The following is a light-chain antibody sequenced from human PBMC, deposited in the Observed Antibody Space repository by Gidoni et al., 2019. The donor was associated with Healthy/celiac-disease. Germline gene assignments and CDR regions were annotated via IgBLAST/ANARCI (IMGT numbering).Light chain of an antibody. CDR3: QAWDGNNVV. J-gene: IGLJ2*01. CDR1: ELGNKY. V-gene: IGLV3-1*01. Sequence: SDELTQATPVSVSPGQTASITCSGNELGNKYAFWYQQKPGQSPVLVIYEDKKRPSGIPERFSGSNSGNTATLTISGTQAMDEADYYCQAWDGNNVVFGGGTKVTVL. CDR2: EDK.